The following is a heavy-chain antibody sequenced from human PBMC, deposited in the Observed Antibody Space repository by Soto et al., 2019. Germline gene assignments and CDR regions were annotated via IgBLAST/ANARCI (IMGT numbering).Heavy chain of an antibody. Sequence: SLILSCAASGFTFSSYGMHWVRQAPGKGLEWVAVISYDGSNKYYADSVKGRFTISRDNSKNTLYLQMNSLRAEDTAVYYCAKVTYGGNSGGNWFDPWGQGTLVTVSS. CDR2: ISYDGSNK. D-gene: IGHD4-17*01. V-gene: IGHV3-30*18. J-gene: IGHJ5*02. CDR1: GFTFSSYG. CDR3: AKVTYGGNSGGNWFDP.